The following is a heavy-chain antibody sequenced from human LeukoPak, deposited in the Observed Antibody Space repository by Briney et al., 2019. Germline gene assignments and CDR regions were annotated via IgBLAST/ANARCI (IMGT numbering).Heavy chain of an antibody. J-gene: IGHJ4*02. V-gene: IGHV3-74*01. CDR3: ARDRWNFDY. D-gene: IGHD4-23*01. CDR1: GFTFSSYA. CDR2: INSDGTSI. Sequence: PGGSLRLSCAASGFTFSSYAMSWVRQAPGKGLVWASRINSDGTSISYADSVKGRFTISRDNAKNTLYLQMNSLRAEDTAVYYCARDRWNFDYWGQGTLVTVSS.